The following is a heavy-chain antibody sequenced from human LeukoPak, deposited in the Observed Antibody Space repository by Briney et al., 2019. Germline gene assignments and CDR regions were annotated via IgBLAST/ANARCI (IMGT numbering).Heavy chain of an antibody. CDR3: ARGFGYYDSSGYED. CDR2: INPSGGST. Sequence: ASVKVSCKASGYTFTIYYMHWVRQAPGQGLEWMGIINPSGGSTNYAQKFQGRVTMTRDMSTSTVYMKLSSLRSEDTAVYYCARGFGYYDSSGYEDWGQGTLVTVSS. V-gene: IGHV1-46*01. CDR1: GYTFTIYY. D-gene: IGHD3-22*01. J-gene: IGHJ4*02.